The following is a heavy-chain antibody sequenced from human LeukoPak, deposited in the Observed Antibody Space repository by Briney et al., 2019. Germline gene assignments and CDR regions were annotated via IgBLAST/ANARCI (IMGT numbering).Heavy chain of an antibody. V-gene: IGHV4-38-2*02. CDR3: VTPRSWELSDMAV. Sequence: SETLSLTCTVSGYSITTNYYGAGIRQSRGGGVGWIGSVYHNGESYYNPSLKIRVIISVDTSKNEFSLRLTSVTAADTAVYYCVTPRSWELSDMAVWGKGTTVIVSS. CDR2: VYHNGES. CDR1: GYSITTNYY. J-gene: IGHJ6*03. D-gene: IGHD1-26*01.